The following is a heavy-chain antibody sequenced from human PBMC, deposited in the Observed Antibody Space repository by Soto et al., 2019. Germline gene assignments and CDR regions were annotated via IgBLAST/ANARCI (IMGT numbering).Heavy chain of an antibody. CDR2: IDTSGTKI. D-gene: IGHD3-3*01. J-gene: IGHJ4*02. Sequence: VQLVESGGDLVKPGGSLRLSCAASGYTFSDYYMSWIRQAPGKGLEWISYIDTSGTKIYYADSVKGRFTITRDNAKHSLYLEMNSLRDEDTAVYYCASHYDMWSGYLSPVDYWGQGTLVTVSS. CDR3: ASHYDMWSGYLSPVDY. V-gene: IGHV3-11*01. CDR1: GYTFSDYY.